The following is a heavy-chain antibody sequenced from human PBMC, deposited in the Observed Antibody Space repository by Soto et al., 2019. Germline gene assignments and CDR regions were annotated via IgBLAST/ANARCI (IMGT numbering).Heavy chain of an antibody. Sequence: QAKLVQSGAEMKNPGASVKVSCKASGYTFTSYGISWVRQAPGQGLEWMGWISGFNDDTNHAQKFQGRVTMTKDTTTSTAYMELRSLKFDDTAVYYCARSGSYYPARNWFGPWGQGTLVTVSS. CDR1: GYTFTSYG. CDR3: ARSGSYYPARNWFGP. CDR2: ISGFNDDT. D-gene: IGHD3-10*01. J-gene: IGHJ5*02. V-gene: IGHV1-18*01.